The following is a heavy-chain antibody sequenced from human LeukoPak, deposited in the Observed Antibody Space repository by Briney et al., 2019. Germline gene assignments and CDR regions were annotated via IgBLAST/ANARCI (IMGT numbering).Heavy chain of an antibody. CDR3: ARAWLIAAAGYVFDY. V-gene: IGHV3-48*03. CDR1: GFTFSSYE. J-gene: IGHJ4*02. CDR2: ISSSGSTI. D-gene: IGHD6-25*01. Sequence: GGSLRLSCAASGFTFSSYEMHWVRQAPGEGLEWVSYISSSGSTIYYADSVKGRFTVSRDNAKNSLFLQMNSLRAEDTAVYYCARAWLIAAAGYVFDYWGQGTLATVSS.